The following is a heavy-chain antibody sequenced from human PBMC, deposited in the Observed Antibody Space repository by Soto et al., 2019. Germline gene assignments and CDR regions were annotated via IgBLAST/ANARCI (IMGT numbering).Heavy chain of an antibody. D-gene: IGHD2-15*01. CDR3: ARGLGGVAATPILNWFDP. V-gene: IGHV1-8*01. J-gene: IGHJ5*02. CDR1: GYTFTSYD. CDR2: MNPNSGNT. Sequence: EASVKVSCKASGYTFTSYDINWVRQATGQGLEWMGWMNPNSGNTGYAQKFQGRVTMTRNTSISTAYMELSSLRSEDTAVYYCARGLGGVAATPILNWFDPWGQGTLVTVS.